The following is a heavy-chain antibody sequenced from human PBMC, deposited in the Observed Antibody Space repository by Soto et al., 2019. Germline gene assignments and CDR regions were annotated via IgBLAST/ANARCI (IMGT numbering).Heavy chain of an antibody. D-gene: IGHD3-10*01. CDR2: ISYDGSNK. CDR3: AKATHRRYYYGMDV. J-gene: IGHJ6*02. Sequence: PGGSLRRSCAASVFTCSSYSMHWVRPAPGKGLEWVAVISYDGSNKYYADSVKGRFTISRDNSKNTLYLQMNSLRAEDTAVYYCAKATHRRYYYGMDVSGQATTVTV. CDR1: VFTCSSYS. V-gene: IGHV3-30*18.